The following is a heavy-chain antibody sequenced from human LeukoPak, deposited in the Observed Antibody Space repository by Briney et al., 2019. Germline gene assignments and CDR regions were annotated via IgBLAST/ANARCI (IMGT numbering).Heavy chain of an antibody. CDR1: GYTFSTPG. V-gene: IGHV1-18*01. Sequence: ASVKVSCKASGYTFSTPGISWVRQAPGQGLEWMGWISAYNGNTNYAQKLQGRVTMTTDTSTSTAYMELRSLRSDDTAVYYCARHLTGNQNDAFDLWGQGTMVTVSS. J-gene: IGHJ3*01. D-gene: IGHD3-16*01. CDR3: ARHLTGNQNDAFDL. CDR2: ISAYNGNT.